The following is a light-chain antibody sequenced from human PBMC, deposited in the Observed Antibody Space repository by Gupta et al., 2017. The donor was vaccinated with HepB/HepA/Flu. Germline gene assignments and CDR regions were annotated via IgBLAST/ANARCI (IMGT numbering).Light chain of an antibody. V-gene: IGLV3-1*01. CDR1: KLGNKY. Sequence: SYELTQPPSVSVSPGPTASITCSGDKLGNKYACWYQQKPGQSPVLVIYQDSKRPSGIPERFSGSNSGNTATLTISGTQAMDEADDYCQAWDSSTIVFGGGTKLTVL. J-gene: IGLJ2*01. CDR2: QDS. CDR3: QAWDSSTIV.